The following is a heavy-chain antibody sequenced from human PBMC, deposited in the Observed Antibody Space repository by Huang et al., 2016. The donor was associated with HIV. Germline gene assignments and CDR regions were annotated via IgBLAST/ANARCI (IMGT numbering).Heavy chain of an antibody. Sequence: QLQLQESGPGLVKPSETLSLTCTVSGGSIRSDNYYWGWIRQPPGKGLEWIGGIYYSGSTYYNPSLKRRVTITVDTSKNHFSLRMRSVIAADTAVYYCARLPGSITMIRGVITDPYWGQGTLVTVSS. CDR1: GGSIRSDNYY. D-gene: IGHD3-10*01. CDR3: ARLPGSITMIRGVITDPY. CDR2: IYYSGST. J-gene: IGHJ4*02. V-gene: IGHV4-39*02.